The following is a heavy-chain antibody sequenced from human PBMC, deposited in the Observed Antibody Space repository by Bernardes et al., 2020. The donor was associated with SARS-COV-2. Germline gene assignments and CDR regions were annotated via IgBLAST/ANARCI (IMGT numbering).Heavy chain of an antibody. Sequence: SVKVSCKASGVTFTSSAVQWVRQARGQRLEWIGWIDVDGGGTNYAHEFRERVIITWDMSTRTGYMDLSSLRSEDTAVYYCAAGPNWFDHWGQGTLVTVSS. CDR2: IDVDGGGT. V-gene: IGHV1-58*01. J-gene: IGHJ5*02. CDR3: AAGPNWFDH. CDR1: GVTFTSSA.